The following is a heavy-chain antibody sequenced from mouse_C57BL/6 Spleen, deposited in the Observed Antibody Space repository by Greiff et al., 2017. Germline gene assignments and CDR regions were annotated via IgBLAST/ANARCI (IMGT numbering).Heavy chain of an antibody. CDR3: ASNWDGFDY. CDR2: IYPGDGDT. V-gene: IGHV1-80*01. Sequence: VQLQQSVAELVKPGASVKISCKASGYAFSSSWMNWVKQRPGKGLEWIGQIYPGDGDTNYNGKFKGKATLTADKSSSTAYMQLSSLTSEDAAVYFCASNWDGFDYWGQGTTLTVSS. D-gene: IGHD4-1*01. CDR1: GYAFSSSW. J-gene: IGHJ2*01.